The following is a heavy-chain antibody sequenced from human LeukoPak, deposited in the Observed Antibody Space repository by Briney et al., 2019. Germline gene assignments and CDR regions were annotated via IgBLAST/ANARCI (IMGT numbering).Heavy chain of an antibody. Sequence: ASVKVSCKASGYSFSSYGISWVRQAPGQGLEWMTWISGNNGNTDFAKNFQGRVTMTTDTSTTTVYMELRSLKSDDTAVYFCARTSGSYYKGAFDYWGQGTLVTVSS. CDR3: ARTSGSYYKGAFDY. CDR1: GYSFSSYG. J-gene: IGHJ4*02. V-gene: IGHV1-18*01. D-gene: IGHD1-26*01. CDR2: ISGNNGNT.